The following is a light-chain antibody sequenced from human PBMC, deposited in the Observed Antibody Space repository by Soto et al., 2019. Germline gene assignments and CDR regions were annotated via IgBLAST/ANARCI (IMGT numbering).Light chain of an antibody. V-gene: IGLV2-14*01. CDR3: SSYTSSSTPHYV. Sequence: QSALTQPASVSGSPGQSITISCTGTSSDVGGYNYVSWYQQHPGKAPKLMIYDVSNRPSGVPNRFSGSKSGNTASLTISGLQAEDEADYYCSSYTSSSTPHYVFGTGTKLTVL. J-gene: IGLJ1*01. CDR1: SSDVGGYNY. CDR2: DVS.